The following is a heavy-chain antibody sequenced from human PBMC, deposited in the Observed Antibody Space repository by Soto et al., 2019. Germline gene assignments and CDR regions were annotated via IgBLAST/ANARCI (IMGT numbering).Heavy chain of an antibody. CDR1: GGSISSYY. Sequence: LSLTCTVSGGSISSYYWSWIRQPAGKGLEWIGRIYTSGSTNYNPSLKSRVTMSVDTSKNQFSLKLSSVTAADTAVYYCARGNYDILTGYYKFDYWGQGTLVTVSS. CDR2: IYTSGST. D-gene: IGHD3-9*01. V-gene: IGHV4-4*07. CDR3: ARGNYDILTGYYKFDY. J-gene: IGHJ4*02.